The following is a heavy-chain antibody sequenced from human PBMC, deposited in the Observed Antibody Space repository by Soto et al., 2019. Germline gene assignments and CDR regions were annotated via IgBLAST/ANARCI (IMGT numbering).Heavy chain of an antibody. CDR1: GFTFSSSA. V-gene: IGHV3-23*01. CDR3: ARANYYGSPGDFDY. D-gene: IGHD3-10*01. Sequence: GSLRLSCAASGFTFSSSAMSWVRQTPGKGLEWVSGLSGSGDSTYYADSVKGRFTISRDNAKNSLYLQMNSLRAEDTAVYYCARANYYGSPGDFDYWGQGTLVTVSS. CDR2: LSGSGDST. J-gene: IGHJ4*02.